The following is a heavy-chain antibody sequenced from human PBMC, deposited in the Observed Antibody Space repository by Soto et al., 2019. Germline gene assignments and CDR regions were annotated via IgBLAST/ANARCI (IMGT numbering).Heavy chain of an antibody. J-gene: IGHJ6*02. Sequence: ASVKVSCKASGYTFTSYDINWVRQATGQGLEWMGWMNPNSGNTGYAQKFQGRVTMTRNTSISTACMELSSLRSEDTAVYYCARGDIVVVPAAIRDYYYGMDVWGQGTTVTVSS. V-gene: IGHV1-8*01. CDR1: GYTFTSYD. CDR2: MNPNSGNT. D-gene: IGHD2-2*02. CDR3: ARGDIVVVPAAIRDYYYGMDV.